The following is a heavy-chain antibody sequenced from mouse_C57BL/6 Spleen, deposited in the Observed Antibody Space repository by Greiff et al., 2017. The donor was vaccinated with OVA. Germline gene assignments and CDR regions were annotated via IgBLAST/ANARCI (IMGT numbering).Heavy chain of an antibody. Sequence: VQLKESGPGLVQPSQSLSITCTVSGFSLTSYGVHWVRQSPGKGLEWLGVIWSGGSTAYNAAFISRLSISKDNSKSQVFFKMNSLQAYDTAIYYCASPGGGGFAYWGQGTLVTVSA. CDR1: GFSLTSYG. J-gene: IGHJ3*01. CDR2: IWSGGST. V-gene: IGHV2-2*01. CDR3: ASPGGGGFAY.